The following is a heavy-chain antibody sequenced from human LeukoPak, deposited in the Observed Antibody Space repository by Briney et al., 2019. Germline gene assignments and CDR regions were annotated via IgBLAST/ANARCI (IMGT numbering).Heavy chain of an antibody. CDR1: GFTVSSNY. CDR2: IYSGGST. V-gene: IGHV3-66*01. J-gene: IGHJ4*02. CDR3: ARVGRGSRLAVAGYFDY. Sequence: PGGSLRLSCAASGFTVSSNYMSWVRQAPGKGLEWVSVIYSGGSTYYADSVKGRFTISRDNSKNTLYLQMNSLRAEDTAVYYCARVGRGSRLAVAGYFDYWGQGTLVTVSS. D-gene: IGHD6-19*01.